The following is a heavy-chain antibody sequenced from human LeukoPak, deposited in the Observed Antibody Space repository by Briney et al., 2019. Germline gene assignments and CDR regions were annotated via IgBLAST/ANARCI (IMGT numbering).Heavy chain of an antibody. J-gene: IGHJ5*02. CDR2: ISSTGGTI. CDR1: GFTFSSNS. CDR3: ARGVVPARLNWFDP. D-gene: IGHD2-2*01. Sequence: GGSLRLSCAASGFTFSSNSMNWVRQAPGKGLEWVSYISSTGGTIYYADSMKGRFTISRDNAKNSLYLQMNSLRVEDTAVYYCARGVVPARLNWFDPWGQGTLVTVSS. V-gene: IGHV3-48*04.